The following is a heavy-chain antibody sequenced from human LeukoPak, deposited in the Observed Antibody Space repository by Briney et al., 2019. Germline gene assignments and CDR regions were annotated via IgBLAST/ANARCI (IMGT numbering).Heavy chain of an antibody. V-gene: IGHV3-7*01. D-gene: IGHD6-13*01. Sequence: GGSLRLSCAASGFTFNIYWMSWVRQAPGKGLEWVANTKEDGSEKYYVDSVKGRFTISRDNAKNSLYLQMNSLRAEDTAVYYCARASSWYTPSRFDPWGQGTLVTVSS. J-gene: IGHJ5*02. CDR3: ARASSWYTPSRFDP. CDR2: TKEDGSEK. CDR1: GFTFNIYW.